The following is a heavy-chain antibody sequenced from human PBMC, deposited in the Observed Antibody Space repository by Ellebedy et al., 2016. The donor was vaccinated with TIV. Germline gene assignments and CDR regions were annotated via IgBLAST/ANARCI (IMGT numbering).Heavy chain of an antibody. V-gene: IGHV3-23*01. CDR3: AKDGGSGWPPNWFDP. CDR1: GFTFRSYA. D-gene: IGHD6-19*01. CDR2: ISGIGGST. Sequence: PGGSLRLSCAASGFTFRSYAMSWVRQAPGKGLEWVSAISGIGGSTYYADSVKGRFTISRDNSKNTLYLQMNSLRAEDTAVYYCAKDGGSGWPPNWFDPWGQGTLVTVSS. J-gene: IGHJ5*02.